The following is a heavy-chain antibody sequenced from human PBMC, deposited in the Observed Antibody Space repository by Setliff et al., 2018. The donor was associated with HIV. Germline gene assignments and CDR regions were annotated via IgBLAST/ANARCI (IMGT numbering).Heavy chain of an antibody. D-gene: IGHD2-15*01. CDR2: ISGSSSYF. J-gene: IGHJ4*02. CDR3: TPRDY. CDR1: GFTFSSYS. V-gene: IGHV3-21*01. Sequence: PGGSLRLSCAASGFTFSSYSMSWVRQAPGKGLEWVSSISGSSSYFKYADSVEGRFTISRDNVKNSLYLQMNSLRTEDTALYYCTPRDYWGQGTLVTVS.